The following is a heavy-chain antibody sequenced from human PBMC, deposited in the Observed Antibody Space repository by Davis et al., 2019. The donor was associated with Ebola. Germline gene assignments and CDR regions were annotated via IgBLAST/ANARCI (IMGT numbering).Heavy chain of an antibody. CDR1: GLIFNNYW. CDR3: VVRDERALGY. J-gene: IGHJ4*02. V-gene: IGHV3-7*01. CDR2: IKEDGGEK. Sequence: GGSLRLSCAASGLIFNNYWMSWIRQAPGEGPEWVAIIKEDGGEKYYVDSVKGRFTISRENAKNSLNLQMNSLRVEDTAVYYCVVRDERALGYWGQGTLVTVSS. D-gene: IGHD2-8*01.